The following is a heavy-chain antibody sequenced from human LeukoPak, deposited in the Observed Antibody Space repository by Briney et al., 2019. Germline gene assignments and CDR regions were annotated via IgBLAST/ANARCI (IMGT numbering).Heavy chain of an antibody. D-gene: IGHD3-22*01. CDR1: GFTFSTYA. V-gene: IGHV3-30*18. J-gene: IGHJ4*02. CDR3: AKDMVEGSGYYYPTPFDY. Sequence: GGSLRLSCAASGFTFSTYAVHWVRQAPGKGLEWVAVISSGGSDKYHAGSVKGRFTISRDNSKNTLYLQMDSLRAEDTAVYYCAKDMVEGSGYYYPTPFDYWGQGTLVTVSS. CDR2: ISSGGSDK.